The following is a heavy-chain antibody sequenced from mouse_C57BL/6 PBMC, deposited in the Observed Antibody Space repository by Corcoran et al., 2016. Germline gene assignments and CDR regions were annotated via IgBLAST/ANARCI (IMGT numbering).Heavy chain of an antibody. CDR1: GYSFTSYY. D-gene: IGHD1-1*01. J-gene: IGHJ1*03. CDR2: IYPGSGNT. Sequence: QVQLQQSGPELVKPGASVKISCKASGYSFTSYYIHWVKQRPGQGLEWIGWIYPGSGNTKHNEKFKGKATLTADTSSSTAYMQLSSLTSEDSAVYYCARDYGSPYWYFDVWGTGTTVTVSS. CDR3: ARDYGSPYWYFDV. V-gene: IGHV1-66*01.